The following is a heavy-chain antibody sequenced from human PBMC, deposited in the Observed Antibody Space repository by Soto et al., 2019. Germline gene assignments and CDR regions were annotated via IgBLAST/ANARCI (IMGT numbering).Heavy chain of an antibody. D-gene: IGHD4-17*01. V-gene: IGHV3-30*03. CDR3: GALNYGGDDC. Sequence: QVQLVESGGGVVQPGRSLRLSCAASGLPFSSYGMHWVRQAPGKGLECVAIIPHDGRYKYHVDSVKGRFTNSRDNSKNTLYLQMDSLRPEDTAVYYCGALNYGGDDCWGQGTLVTVSS. J-gene: IGHJ4*02. CDR2: IPHDGRYK. CDR1: GLPFSSYG.